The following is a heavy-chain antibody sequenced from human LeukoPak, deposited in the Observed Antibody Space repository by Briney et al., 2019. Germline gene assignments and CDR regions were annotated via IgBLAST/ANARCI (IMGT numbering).Heavy chain of an antibody. CDR2: ISSNGGST. J-gene: IGHJ4*02. Sequence: PGGSLRLSCAASGFTFSSYSMNWVRQAPGKGLEYVSAISSNGGSTYYANSVKGRFTISRDNSKNTLYLQMGSLRAEDMAVYYCASSTSRYCSGGSCADYWGQGTLVTVSS. CDR3: ASSTSRYCSGGSCADY. V-gene: IGHV3-64*01. CDR1: GFTFSSYS. D-gene: IGHD2-15*01.